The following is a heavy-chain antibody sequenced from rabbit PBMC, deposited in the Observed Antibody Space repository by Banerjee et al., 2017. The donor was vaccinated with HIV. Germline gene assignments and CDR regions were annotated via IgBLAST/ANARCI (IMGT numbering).Heavy chain of an antibody. D-gene: IGHD6-1*01. V-gene: IGHV1S43*01. CDR1: FSNKYV. J-gene: IGHJ6*01. CDR3: ARGSGDAGYGCDQ. Sequence: FSNKYVMCWVRQAPGKGLEWIGCIATGSGSTYYASWAKGRFTITRSTSLNTVDLKMTSLTAADTATYFCARGSGDAGYGCDQWGPGTLVTVS. CDR2: IATGSGST.